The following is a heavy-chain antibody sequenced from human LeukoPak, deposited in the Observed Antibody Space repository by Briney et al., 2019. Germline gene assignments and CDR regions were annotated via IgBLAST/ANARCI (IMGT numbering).Heavy chain of an antibody. CDR3: VRGESGIQENSFDI. D-gene: IGHD2/OR15-2a*01. CDR1: GFTLDDYA. V-gene: IGHV3-9*01. CDR2: ISWNSGSI. Sequence: PGRSLRLSCAASGFTLDDYAMHWVRQAPGKGLEWVSGISWNSGSIAYADSVKGRFTISRDNAKNSLYLQMNSLRVEDAALYSCVRGESGIQENSFDIWGQGTLVIVFS. J-gene: IGHJ3*02.